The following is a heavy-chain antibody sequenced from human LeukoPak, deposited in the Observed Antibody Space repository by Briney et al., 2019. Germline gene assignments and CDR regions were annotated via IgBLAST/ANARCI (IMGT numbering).Heavy chain of an antibody. Sequence: SQTLSLTCTVSGGSISSGGYYWSWIRQYPGKGLEWIGEINHSGSTNYNPSLKSRVTISVDTSKNQFSLKLSSVTAADTAVYYCARGRKEGDYYDSSGQEGPFDYWGQGTLVTVSS. CDR1: GGSISSGGYY. CDR3: ARGRKEGDYYDSSGQEGPFDY. D-gene: IGHD3-22*01. J-gene: IGHJ4*02. V-gene: IGHV4-31*03. CDR2: INHSGST.